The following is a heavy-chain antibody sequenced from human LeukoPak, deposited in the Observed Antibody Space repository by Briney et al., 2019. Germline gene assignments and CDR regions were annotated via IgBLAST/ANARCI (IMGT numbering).Heavy chain of an antibody. CDR3: ARGSSGWYDYFDY. V-gene: IGHV1-69*13. J-gene: IGHJ4*02. CDR1: GYTFTGYY. Sequence: GASVKVSCKASGYTFTGYYMHWVRQAPGQGLEWMGGIIPIFGTANYAQKFQGRVTITADESTSTAYMELSSLRSEDTAVYYCARGSSGWYDYFDYWGQGTLVTVSS. CDR2: IIPIFGTA. D-gene: IGHD6-19*01.